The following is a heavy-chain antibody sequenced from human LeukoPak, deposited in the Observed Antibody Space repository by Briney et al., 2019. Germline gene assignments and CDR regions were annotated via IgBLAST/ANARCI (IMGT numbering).Heavy chain of an antibody. CDR3: ARVGGMTTINNAAFDI. CDR2: IYHSGST. D-gene: IGHD4-4*01. CDR1: GGSINGYY. J-gene: IGHJ3*02. Sequence: PSETLSLTCTVSGGSINGYYWNWIRQPPGKGLEWIGYIYHSGSTNYNPSLKSRVTISLDTSKNQFSLKLTSVTAADTAIYYCARVGGMTTINNAAFDIWGQGTMVTVSS. V-gene: IGHV4-59*01.